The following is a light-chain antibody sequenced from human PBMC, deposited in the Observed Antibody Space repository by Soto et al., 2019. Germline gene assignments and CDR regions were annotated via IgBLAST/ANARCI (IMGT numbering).Light chain of an antibody. J-gene: IGKJ2*01. CDR2: GAS. V-gene: IGKV3-20*01. Sequence: EIVLTQSPGTLSLSPGERATLSCRASQSVSSNYLAWYQHKPGQAPRLLIYGASSRATGIPDRFSGSGSGTDFTLTISRLEPQDFAVYYCRQYGNSPRYTFGQGTKLEIK. CDR3: RQYGNSPRYT. CDR1: QSVSSNY.